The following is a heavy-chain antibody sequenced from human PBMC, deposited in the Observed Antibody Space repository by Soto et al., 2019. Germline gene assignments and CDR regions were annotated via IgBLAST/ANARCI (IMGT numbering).Heavy chain of an antibody. V-gene: IGHV4-59*08. D-gene: IGHD6-13*01. CDR2: IYYSGST. J-gene: IGHJ4*02. Sequence: SETLSLTCTVSGGSISSYYWSWIRQPTGKGLEWIGYIYYSGSTNYNPSLKSRVTISVDTSKNQFSLKLSSVTAADTAVYYCARHDVAAAGTSYYFDYWGQGTLVTVSS. CDR3: ARHDVAAAGTSYYFDY. CDR1: GGSISSYY.